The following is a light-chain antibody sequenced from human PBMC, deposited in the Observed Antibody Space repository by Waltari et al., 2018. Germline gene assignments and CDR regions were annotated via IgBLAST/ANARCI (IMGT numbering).Light chain of an antibody. Sequence: WYQQPRGQATRNIVYNGDSPSSGVPGLFSVSVVGNKAALTITGAQAVDESDYYYLMYMGSGIWVFGGGTKLTVL. CDR3: LMYMGSGIWV. J-gene: IGLJ3*02. CDR2: NGD. V-gene: IGLV8-61*01.